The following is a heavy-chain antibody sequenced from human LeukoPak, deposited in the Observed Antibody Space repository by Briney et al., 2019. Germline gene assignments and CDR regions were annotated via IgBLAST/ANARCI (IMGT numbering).Heavy chain of an antibody. CDR3: ARDRLARPGAAVAGNTLFDY. CDR1: GFTFSSYW. D-gene: IGHD6-19*01. J-gene: IGHJ4*02. Sequence: PGGSLRLSCAASGFTFSSYWMSWVRQAPGKGLEWVANIKQDGSEKYYVDSVKGRFTISRDNSKNTLYLQMNSLRAEDTAVYYCARDRLARPGAAVAGNTLFDYWGQGTLVPVSS. V-gene: IGHV3-7*01. CDR2: IKQDGSEK.